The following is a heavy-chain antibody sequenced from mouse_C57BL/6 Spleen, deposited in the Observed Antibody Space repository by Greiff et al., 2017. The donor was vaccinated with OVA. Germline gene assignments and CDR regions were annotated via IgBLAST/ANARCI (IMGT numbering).Heavy chain of an antibody. CDR3: ARNYYDYPYYFDY. Sequence: VQLKESGGGLVKPGGSLKLSCAASGFTFSDYGMHWVRQAPEKGLEWVAYISSGSSTIYYADTVKGRFTISRDNAKNTLFLQMTSLRSEDTAMYYCARNYYDYPYYFDYGGQGTTLTVSS. CDR2: ISSGSSTI. CDR1: GFTFSDYG. D-gene: IGHD2-4*01. V-gene: IGHV5-17*01. J-gene: IGHJ2*01.